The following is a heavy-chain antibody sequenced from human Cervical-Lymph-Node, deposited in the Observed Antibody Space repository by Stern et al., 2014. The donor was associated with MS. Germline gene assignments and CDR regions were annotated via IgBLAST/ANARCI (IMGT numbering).Heavy chain of an antibody. Sequence: QVQLGQSGAEVKKPGSSVRVSCKASGGSFKSYAFNWLRQAPGPGLEWMGDIVLMFAKANYAQKFQGRVTVTADEATNTVYMELSFLTSEDTAVYYCARERSIHYPAFAPWGQGTLVTVSS. D-gene: IGHD3-10*01. CDR3: ARERSIHYPAFAP. CDR1: GGSFKSYA. V-gene: IGHV1-69*01. CDR2: IVLMFAKA. J-gene: IGHJ5*02.